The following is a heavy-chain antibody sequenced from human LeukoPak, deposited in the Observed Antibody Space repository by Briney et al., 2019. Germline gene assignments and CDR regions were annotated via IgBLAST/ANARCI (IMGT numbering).Heavy chain of an antibody. CDR3: ARVGIAVAAFDY. CDR1: GGTFSSYA. J-gene: IGHJ4*02. V-gene: IGHV1-69*04. CDR2: IIPILGIA. Sequence: ASVKVSCKASGGTFSSYAISWVRQAPGQGLEWMGRIIPILGIANYAQKFQGRVTITADKSTSTAYMELSSLRSEDTAVYYCARVGIAVAAFDYWGQGTLVTVSS. D-gene: IGHD6-19*01.